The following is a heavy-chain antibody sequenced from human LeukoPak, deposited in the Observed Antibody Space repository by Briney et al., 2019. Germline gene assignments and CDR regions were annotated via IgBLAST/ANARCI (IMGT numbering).Heavy chain of an antibody. CDR2: ITSNGGSA. D-gene: IGHD6-13*01. CDR1: GFSFSSYA. Sequence: RGSLRLSCSASGFSFSSYAMYWVRQAPGKGLEYVSAITSNGGSAYYADFVKGRFTISRDNSRNTLYLQMSSLRAEDTAVYYCVGFRATAGLYWGEGTLDSVPS. J-gene: IGHJ4*02. V-gene: IGHV3-64D*06. CDR3: VGFRATAGLY.